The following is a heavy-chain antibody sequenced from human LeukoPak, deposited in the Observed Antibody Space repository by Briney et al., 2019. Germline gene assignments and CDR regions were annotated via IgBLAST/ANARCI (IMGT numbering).Heavy chain of an antibody. CDR1: GYTFTTFA. D-gene: IGHD1-1*01. V-gene: IGHV1-3*01. CDR3: ARDSRTISNWFDT. J-gene: IGHJ5*02. Sequence: ASVKVSCKASGYTFTTFAIHWVRQVPGQSLEWVGWINAGNGNTKYSQNFQGRVTITRDTSASTAYMELSSLTSEDTAVYYCARDSRTISNWFDTWGQGTPVTVSS. CDR2: INAGNGNT.